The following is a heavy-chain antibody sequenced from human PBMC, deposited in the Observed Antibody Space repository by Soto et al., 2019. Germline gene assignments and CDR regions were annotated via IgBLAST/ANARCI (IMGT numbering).Heavy chain of an antibody. D-gene: IGHD6-19*01. CDR1: GYNFTSYA. J-gene: IGHJ4*02. Sequence: QVQLVQSGAEVKKPGASVKVYCKASGYNFTSYAMHWVRQAPRPMLEWMGWINAGNCNTEYSQKFQGRVTITRDTSASTAYMGLSSRRSDDTAVYYCARGIAVACRADYWGQGTLVTFSA. V-gene: IGHV1-3*01. CDR3: ARGIAVACRADY. CDR2: INAGNCNT.